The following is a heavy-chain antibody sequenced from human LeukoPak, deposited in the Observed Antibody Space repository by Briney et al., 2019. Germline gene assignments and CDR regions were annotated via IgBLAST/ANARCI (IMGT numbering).Heavy chain of an antibody. V-gene: IGHV3-48*03. CDR3: ARESYRGHSYGYNPY. CDR1: GFTFSSYE. CDR2: ISSSGSTI. D-gene: IGHD5-18*01. J-gene: IGHJ4*02. Sequence: GGSLRLSCAASGFTFSSYEMNWVRQAPGKGLEWVSYISSSGSTIYYADSVKGRFTISRDNSKNTLYLQMNSLRAEDTAVYYCARESYRGHSYGYNPYWGQGTLVTVSS.